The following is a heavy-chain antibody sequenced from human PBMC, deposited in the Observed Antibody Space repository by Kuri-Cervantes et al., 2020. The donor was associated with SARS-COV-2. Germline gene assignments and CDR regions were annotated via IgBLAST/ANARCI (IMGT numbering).Heavy chain of an antibody. Sequence: GESLKISCAASGFTFSNAWMSWVRQAPGKGLEWVSDISGSGGSTYYADSVKGRFTISRDNSKNTLYLQMNSLRAEDTAVYYCARVTVGATWLGDAFDIWGQGTMVTVSS. J-gene: IGHJ3*02. D-gene: IGHD1-26*01. CDR3: ARVTVGATWLGDAFDI. CDR1: GFTFSNAW. CDR2: ISGSGGST. V-gene: IGHV3-23*01.